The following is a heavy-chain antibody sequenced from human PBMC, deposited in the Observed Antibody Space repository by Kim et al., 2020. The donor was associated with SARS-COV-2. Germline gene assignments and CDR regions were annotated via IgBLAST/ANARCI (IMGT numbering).Heavy chain of an antibody. Sequence: EDGSEKYCGDSVKGRLPISRDNAKNSLFLQMNSLRAEDTAVYYCARDFDSWGRGTLVTVSS. J-gene: IGHJ4*02. CDR3: ARDFDS. V-gene: IGHV3-7*01. CDR2: EDGSEK.